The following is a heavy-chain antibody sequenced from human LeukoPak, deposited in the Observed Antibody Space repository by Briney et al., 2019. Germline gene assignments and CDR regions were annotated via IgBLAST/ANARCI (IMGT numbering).Heavy chain of an antibody. D-gene: IGHD3-10*01. CDR1: GFTLSSYW. J-gene: IGHJ3*02. Sequence: GGSLRLSCAASGFTLSSYWMHWVRQVPGKGLVWVSRIRSDGGDTTYADSVKGRFTISRDNAKNTLYMQMNSLTAEDTAVYYCARLLRGSAFDIWGQGTMVTVSS. CDR3: ARLLRGSAFDI. V-gene: IGHV3-74*01. CDR2: IRSDGGDT.